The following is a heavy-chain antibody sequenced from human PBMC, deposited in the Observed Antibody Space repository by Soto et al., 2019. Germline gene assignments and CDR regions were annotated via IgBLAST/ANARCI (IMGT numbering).Heavy chain of an antibody. CDR3: ARDTDLTLVTTLDY. D-gene: IGHD4-17*01. CDR1: GDTFRAYP. CDR2: INASNGNT. Sequence: QVQLVQSGAEVKKPGASVKVSCKASGDTFRAYPIYWVRQAPGQRLECMGWINASNGNTRYSEKFEGRVTFTRDTSATTAYMEFSSLRSEDTAVYFCARDTDLTLVTTLDYWGQGTPVTVSS. J-gene: IGHJ4*02. V-gene: IGHV1-3*01.